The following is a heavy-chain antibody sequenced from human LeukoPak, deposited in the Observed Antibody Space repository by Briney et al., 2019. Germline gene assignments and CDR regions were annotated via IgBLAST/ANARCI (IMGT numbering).Heavy chain of an antibody. Sequence: PGRSLRLSCAASGFTFSSYGMHWVRQAPGKGLEWVAVISYDGSNKYYADSVKGRFTISRDNSKSTLYLQMNSLRAEDTAVYYCAKDLEQQLDGYYFDYWGQGTLVTVSS. CDR2: ISYDGSNK. D-gene: IGHD6-13*01. CDR3: AKDLEQQLDGYYFDY. J-gene: IGHJ4*02. V-gene: IGHV3-30*18. CDR1: GFTFSSYG.